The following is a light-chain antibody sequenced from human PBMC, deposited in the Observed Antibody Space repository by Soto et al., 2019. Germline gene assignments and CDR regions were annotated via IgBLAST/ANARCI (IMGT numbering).Light chain of an antibody. V-gene: IGKV3-20*01. Sequence: EIVLTQSPGTLSFSPGERSTLSCRASQSVSSSYLAWYQQKPGQAPRLLIYGASSRATGIPDRFSGSGSGTDFTLTISRLEPEDFAVYYCQQYGSLITFGQGTRLEIK. J-gene: IGKJ5*01. CDR2: GAS. CDR1: QSVSSSY. CDR3: QQYGSLIT.